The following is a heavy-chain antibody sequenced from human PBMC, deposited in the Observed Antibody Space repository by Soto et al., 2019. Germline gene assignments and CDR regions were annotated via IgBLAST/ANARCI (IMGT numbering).Heavy chain of an antibody. CDR1: GFTFSAYA. CDR2: IYGNGAGI. V-gene: IGHV3-23*01. D-gene: IGHD2-21*02. Sequence: GGSLRLSCAASGFTFSAYAMTWVRQAPGKGLESVSGIYGNGAGIQYADSVRGRFTISRDNSKNALYLQMNSLRAEDTAVYYCAKDVISGDGFWLMDHWGQGTLVTVSS. J-gene: IGHJ4*02. CDR3: AKDVISGDGFWLMDH.